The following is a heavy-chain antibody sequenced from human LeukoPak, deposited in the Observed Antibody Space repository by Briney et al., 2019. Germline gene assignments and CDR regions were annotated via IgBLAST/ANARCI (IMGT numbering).Heavy chain of an antibody. J-gene: IGHJ4*02. CDR3: ARAASRRRGVVRRYFDY. CDR1: GYTFTSYD. D-gene: IGHD3-10*01. V-gene: IGHV1-8*01. Sequence: APVKVTCKASGYTFTSYDINWVRQATGQGLEWMGWMNPNSGNTGYAQKFHGRVTMTRNTSISTAYMELSSLRSEDTAVYYCARAASRRRGVVRRYFDYWGQGTLVTVSS. CDR2: MNPNSGNT.